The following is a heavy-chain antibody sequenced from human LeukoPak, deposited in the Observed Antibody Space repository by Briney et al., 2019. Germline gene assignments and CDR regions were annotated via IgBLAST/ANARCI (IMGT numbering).Heavy chain of an antibody. J-gene: IGHJ6*03. V-gene: IGHV4-39*01. CDR3: TGGMVRGHFPYYYYYYYMDV. D-gene: IGHD3-10*01. CDR2: IYYSGST. CDR1: GGSISSSSYY. Sequence: SETLSLTCTVSGGSISSSSYYWGWIRQPPGKWLECIGSIYYSGSTYFNPSLKSRVTISVDTSKNQFSLKLSSVTAADTAVYYCTGGMVRGHFPYYYYYYYMDVWGKGTTVTISS.